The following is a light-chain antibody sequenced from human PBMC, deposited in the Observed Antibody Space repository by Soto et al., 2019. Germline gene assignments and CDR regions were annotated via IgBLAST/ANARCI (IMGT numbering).Light chain of an antibody. CDR2: KVS. V-gene: IGKV2-30*01. CDR3: MQGPHWPRT. J-gene: IGKJ1*01. Sequence: DVVMTQSPLSLPVTLGQPASISCRSSQSLVYSNGNTYLNWFQQRPGQSPRRLIYKVSIRYSGFPDRFSGSGSGTDFTLTISRLEDEDVGVYYCMQGPHWPRTFGQGTKVEIK. CDR1: QSLVYSNGNTY.